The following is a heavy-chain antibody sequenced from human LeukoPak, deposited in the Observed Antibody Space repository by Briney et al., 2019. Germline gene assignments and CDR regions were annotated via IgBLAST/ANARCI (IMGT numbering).Heavy chain of an antibody. Sequence: ASVKASCKASGYTFTSYAMHWVRQAPGQRLEWMGWINAGNGNTKYSQKFQGRVTITRDTSASTAYMELSSLRSEDTAVYYCARDRGYCSGGSCYFYYYGMDVWGQGTTVTVSS. CDR2: INAGNGNT. J-gene: IGHJ6*02. V-gene: IGHV1-3*01. CDR1: GYTFTSYA. CDR3: ARDRGYCSGGSCYFYYYGMDV. D-gene: IGHD2-15*01.